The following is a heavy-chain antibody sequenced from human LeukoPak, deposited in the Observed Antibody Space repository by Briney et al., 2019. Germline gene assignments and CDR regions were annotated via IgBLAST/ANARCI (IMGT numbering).Heavy chain of an antibody. CDR2: INPNRGGT. Sequence: ASVKVSCKASGYTFTGYYMHWVRQAPGQGLEWMGWINPNRGGTNYAQRFQGRVTMTRDTSISTAYMELSRLRSDDTAVYYCASGRYYYDSSGPFDYWGQGTLVTVSS. CDR1: GYTFTGYY. D-gene: IGHD3-22*01. J-gene: IGHJ4*02. V-gene: IGHV1-2*02. CDR3: ASGRYYYDSSGPFDY.